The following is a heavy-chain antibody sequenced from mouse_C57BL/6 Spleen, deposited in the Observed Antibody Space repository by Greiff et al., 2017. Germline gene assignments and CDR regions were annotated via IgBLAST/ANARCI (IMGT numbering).Heavy chain of an antibody. CDR3: TTVFYFDY. J-gene: IGHJ2*01. V-gene: IGHV14-4*01. CDR2: IDPENGDT. Sequence: VQLLQSGAELVRPGASVKLSCTASGFNIKDDYMPWVKQRPEQGLEWIGWIDPENGDTEYASKFQGKATITADTSSNTAYLQLSRLTSEDTAVYYCTTVFYFDYWGQGTTLTVSS. CDR1: GFNIKDDY.